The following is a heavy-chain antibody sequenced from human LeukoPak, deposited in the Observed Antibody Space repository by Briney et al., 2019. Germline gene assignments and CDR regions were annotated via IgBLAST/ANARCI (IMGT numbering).Heavy chain of an antibody. D-gene: IGHD2-2*01. CDR3: AREDTRRGSRGYFDY. CDR2: ISGDNGST. Sequence: ASVTVSCKASGYTFTSYGISWVRQAPGQGLERMGWISGDNGSTNYAQKLQGRVTMTTDTSTSTAYMELRSLRSDDSAVYYCAREDTRRGSRGYFDYWGQGTLVTVSS. V-gene: IGHV1-18*01. CDR1: GYTFTSYG. J-gene: IGHJ4*02.